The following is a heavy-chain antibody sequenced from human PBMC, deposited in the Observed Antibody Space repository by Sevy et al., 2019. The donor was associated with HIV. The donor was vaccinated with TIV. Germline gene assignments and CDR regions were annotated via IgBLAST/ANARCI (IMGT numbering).Heavy chain of an antibody. CDR2: INPSGGST. V-gene: IGHV1-46*01. CDR3: ARGIGVVSYYYYYYGMDV. D-gene: IGHD3-3*01. Sequence: ASVKVSCKASGYTFTSYYMHWVRQAPGQGLEWMGIINPSGGSTSYAQKFQGRATMTRDTSKSTVYMELSSLRSEDTAVYYCARGIGVVSYYYYYYGMDVWGQGTTVTVSS. J-gene: IGHJ6*02. CDR1: GYTFTSYY.